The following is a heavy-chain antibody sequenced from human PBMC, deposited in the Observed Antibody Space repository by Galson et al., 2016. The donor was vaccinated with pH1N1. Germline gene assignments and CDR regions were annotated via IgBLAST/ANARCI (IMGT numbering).Heavy chain of an antibody. D-gene: IGHD1-1*01. J-gene: IGHJ4*02. Sequence: SVKVSCKASGYTFTAYYIHWVRQAPGQGLEWMGWINPDSGGTHFAQKFQGWVTMTRDTSIRTAYMELSRLKTDDTAVYYCARVDRGNSGFDYWGQGALVAVSS. V-gene: IGHV1-2*04. CDR3: ARVDRGNSGFDY. CDR2: INPDSGGT. CDR1: GYTFTAYY.